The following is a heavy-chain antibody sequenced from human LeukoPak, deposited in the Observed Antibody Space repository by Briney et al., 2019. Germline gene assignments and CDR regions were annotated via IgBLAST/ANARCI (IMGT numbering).Heavy chain of an antibody. CDR3: ARVAYASSSLRFFDS. CDR1: GFTFSSYA. J-gene: IGHJ4*02. Sequence: GGSLRLSCAASGFTFSSYAMSWVRQAPGKGLEWVSFISSSSSTIYYADSVEGRFTISRDNAKNSLYLQMNSLRAEDTAVYYCARVAYASSSLRFFDSWGQGTLVTVSS. CDR2: ISSSSSTI. V-gene: IGHV3-48*01. D-gene: IGHD6-6*01.